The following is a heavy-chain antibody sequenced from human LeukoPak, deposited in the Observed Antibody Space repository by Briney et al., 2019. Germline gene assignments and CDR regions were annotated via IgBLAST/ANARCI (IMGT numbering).Heavy chain of an antibody. V-gene: IGHV3-64*01. CDR3: AKAPIAVAGTSNDFDY. Sequence: GGTLRLSCSASGFSFSSYSMVWVRQAPGKGLEYVSAISNDASSTHYANSVKGRFTISRDNSKSTVYLQMGSLRAEDTAVYYCAKAPIAVAGTSNDFDYWGQGTLVTVSS. D-gene: IGHD6-19*01. J-gene: IGHJ4*02. CDR2: ISNDASST. CDR1: GFSFSSYS.